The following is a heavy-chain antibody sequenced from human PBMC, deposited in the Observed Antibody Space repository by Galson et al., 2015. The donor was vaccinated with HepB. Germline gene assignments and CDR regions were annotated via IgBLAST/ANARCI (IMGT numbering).Heavy chain of an antibody. CDR2: ISGNGDST. J-gene: IGHJ5*01. V-gene: IGHV3-23*01. CDR1: GFAFDTHA. D-gene: IGHD5-18*01. CDR3: AKGYGLFDS. Sequence: LRLSCAASGFAFDTHAMSWVRQAPGRGLEWISGISGNGDSTFYADSVKGRFTVSRDNSNNMLYLQMNSLRAEDAGLYFCAKGYGLFDSWGQGILATASS.